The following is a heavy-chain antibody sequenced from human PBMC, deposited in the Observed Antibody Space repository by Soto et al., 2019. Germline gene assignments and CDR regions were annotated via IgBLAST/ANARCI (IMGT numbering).Heavy chain of an antibody. V-gene: IGHV3-23*01. J-gene: IGHJ6*02. D-gene: IGHD4-17*01. CDR1: GFTFSSYA. CDR3: AKGTTVTSRLYAQGYYYYYYGMDV. Sequence: GGSLRLSCAASGFTFSSYAMSWVRQAPGKGLEWVSAISGSGGSTYYADSVKGRFTISRDNSKNTLYLQMNSLRAEDTAVYYCAKGTTVTSRLYAQGYYYYYYGMDVWGQGTTVTVSS. CDR2: ISGSGGST.